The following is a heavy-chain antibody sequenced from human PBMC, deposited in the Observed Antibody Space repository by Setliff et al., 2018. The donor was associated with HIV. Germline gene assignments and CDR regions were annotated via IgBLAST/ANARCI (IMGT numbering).Heavy chain of an antibody. CDR2: IYPGDSDT. CDR3: ARLSVVTATRIYYFDY. CDR1: GYSFTNYW. D-gene: IGHD2-21*02. V-gene: IGHV5-51*01. Sequence: GESLKISCKGSGYSFTNYWIGWVRQMPGKGLEWMGIIYPGDSDTRYSPSFQGQVTISADKSISTAYLQWSSLKASDTAMHYCARLSVVTATRIYYFDYWGQGTLVTSPQ. J-gene: IGHJ4*02.